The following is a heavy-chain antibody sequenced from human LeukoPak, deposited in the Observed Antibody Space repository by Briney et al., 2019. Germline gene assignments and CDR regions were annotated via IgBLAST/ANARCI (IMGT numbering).Heavy chain of an antibody. CDR1: GFTFSSYA. Sequence: GGSLRLSCAASGFTFSSYAMHWVRQAPGKGLEYVSAISSNGGSTYYANSVKGRFTISRDNSENTLYLQMGSLRAEDMAVYYCARGGRGSFDYWGQGTLVTVSS. V-gene: IGHV3-64*01. D-gene: IGHD2-15*01. CDR2: ISSNGGST. CDR3: ARGGRGSFDY. J-gene: IGHJ4*02.